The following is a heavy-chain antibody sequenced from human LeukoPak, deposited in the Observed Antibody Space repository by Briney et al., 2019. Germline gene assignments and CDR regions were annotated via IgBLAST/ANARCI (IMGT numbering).Heavy chain of an antibody. CDR1: GFTFTNYA. CDR3: ARGDGYNSYYFDY. J-gene: IGHJ4*02. D-gene: IGHD5-24*01. CDR2: IYSGGST. Sequence: GGSLRLSCAASGFTFTNYAMSWVRQAPGKGLAWVSVIYSGGSTYYADSVKGRFTISRDNSKNTLYLQMNSLRAEDTAVYYCARGDGYNSYYFDYWGQGTLVTVSS. V-gene: IGHV3-53*01.